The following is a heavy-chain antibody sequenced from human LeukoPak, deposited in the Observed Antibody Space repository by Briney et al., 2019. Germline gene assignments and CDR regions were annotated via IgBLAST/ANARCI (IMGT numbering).Heavy chain of an antibody. Sequence: GGSLILSCAAPGFTFSSYAMRWGRQAPGKGLGLVSAFSGSGGSTYYADNVKGRFTISRDNAKNSVYLQMNSLRAEDTAVYYCARDLWLGEMGDAFDIWGQGTMVTVSS. V-gene: IGHV3-23*01. CDR2: FSGSGGST. CDR1: GFTFSSYA. D-gene: IGHD3-10*01. J-gene: IGHJ3*02. CDR3: ARDLWLGEMGDAFDI.